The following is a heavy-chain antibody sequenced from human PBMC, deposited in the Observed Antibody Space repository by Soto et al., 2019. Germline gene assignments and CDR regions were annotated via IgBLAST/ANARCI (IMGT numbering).Heavy chain of an antibody. V-gene: IGHV4-61*08. Sequence: SETLSLTCTVSGGSISSGDYYWSWIRQPPGKGLEWLGYIFHSLGAKYNPSLGSRGTISLDTSKNQLSLSLRSVTAADTAIYFCVRDLNGSGDYWGQGTLVTVSS. J-gene: IGHJ4*02. CDR1: GGSISSGDYY. CDR2: IFHSLGA. CDR3: VRDLNGSGDY. D-gene: IGHD3-10*01.